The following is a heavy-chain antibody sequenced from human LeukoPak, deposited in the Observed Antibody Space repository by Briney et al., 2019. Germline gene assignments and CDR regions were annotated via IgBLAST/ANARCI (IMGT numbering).Heavy chain of an antibody. Sequence: SETLSLTCIVSGGSIGRYYWTWIRQSPGKGLEWIGYVSYSGSTDYNPSLKSRVTVSVDTSKDQFSLKLISVTAADTAIYYCARWAAASSPRGGVLDYWGQGTLVTVSS. J-gene: IGHJ4*02. CDR1: GGSIGRYY. V-gene: IGHV4-59*01. CDR3: ARWAAASSPRGGVLDY. D-gene: IGHD6-13*01. CDR2: VSYSGST.